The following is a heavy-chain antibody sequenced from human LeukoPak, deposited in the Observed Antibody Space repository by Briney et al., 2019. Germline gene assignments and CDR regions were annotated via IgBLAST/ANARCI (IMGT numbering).Heavy chain of an antibody. D-gene: IGHD6-13*01. CDR1: GFNFSSYW. CDR2: VKQDGSEK. Sequence: GGSLRLSCAASGFNFSSYWMSWVRQAPGKGLEWVANVKQDGSEKYYVDSVKGRFTISRDNAKNSLYLQMSTLRAEDTAVYYCARGRGSSWTNYFDYWGQGTLVTVSS. J-gene: IGHJ4*02. CDR3: ARGRGSSWTNYFDY. V-gene: IGHV3-7*04.